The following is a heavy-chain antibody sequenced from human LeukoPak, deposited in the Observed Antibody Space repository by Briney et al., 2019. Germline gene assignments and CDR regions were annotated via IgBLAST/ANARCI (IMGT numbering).Heavy chain of an antibody. D-gene: IGHD6-13*01. Sequence: TPSETLSLTCTGSGVSISSYYWSWLRQPPGKGLEWIGYIYYSGSTNYNPSLKSRVTISVDTSKNQFSLKLSSVTAADTAVYYCARDTAAAGIDYWGQGTRVTAPS. CDR1: GVSISSYY. V-gene: IGHV4-59*01. CDR3: ARDTAAAGIDY. J-gene: IGHJ4*02. CDR2: IYYSGST.